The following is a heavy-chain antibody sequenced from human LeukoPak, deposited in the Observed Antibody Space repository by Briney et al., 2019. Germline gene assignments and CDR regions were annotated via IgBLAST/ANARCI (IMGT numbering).Heavy chain of an antibody. Sequence: GESLKISCKGSGYSFTSYWIAWVRQMPGKGLEWMGIIYPGDSDTRYSPSFQGQVTISADKSISTAYLQWSSLKASDTAMYYCARRTRQQLDRGNWFDPWGQGTLVTVSS. CDR3: ARRTRQQLDRGNWFDP. V-gene: IGHV5-51*01. CDR1: GYSFTSYW. D-gene: IGHD6-13*01. CDR2: IYPGDSDT. J-gene: IGHJ5*02.